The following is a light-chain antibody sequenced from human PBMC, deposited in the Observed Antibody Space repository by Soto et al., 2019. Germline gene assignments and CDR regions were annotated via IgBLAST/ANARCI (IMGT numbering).Light chain of an antibody. CDR1: SSDVGGYNY. CDR2: DVS. J-gene: IGLJ2*01. V-gene: IGLV2-14*01. Sequence: QSVLTQPASVSGSPGQSITISCTGTSSDVGGYNYVSWYQQHPGKAPKLMIYDVSNRPSGVSNRFSGSKSGNTASLTISGLQAEDEADYYCSSPVFGGGTKLTVL. CDR3: SSPV.